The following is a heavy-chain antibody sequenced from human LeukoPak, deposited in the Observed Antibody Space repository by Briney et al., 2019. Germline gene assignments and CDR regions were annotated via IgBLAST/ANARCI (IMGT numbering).Heavy chain of an antibody. V-gene: IGHV4-34*01. CDR3: ARSGGSGSYR. CDR1: GGSFSGYY. J-gene: IGHJ4*02. Sequence: PSETLSLTCAVYGGSFSGYYCSWIRQPPGKGLEWIGEINHSGSTNYNPSLKSRVTISVDTSKNQFSLKLSSVTAADTAVYYCARSGGSGSYRWGQGTLVTVSS. CDR2: INHSGST. D-gene: IGHD3-10*01.